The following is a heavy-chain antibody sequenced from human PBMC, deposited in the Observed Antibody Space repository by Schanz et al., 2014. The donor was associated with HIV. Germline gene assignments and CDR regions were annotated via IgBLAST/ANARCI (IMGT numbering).Heavy chain of an antibody. CDR3: ARDSWYGDY. V-gene: IGHV3-7*01. J-gene: IGHJ4*02. CDR1: GFTFSSYW. CDR2: IKQDGTEK. D-gene: IGHD6-13*01. Sequence: EVQLVESGGGLVQPGESLRLSCAASGFTFSSYWMSWVRQAPGKGLEWVANIKQDGTEKYFVDSVKGRFTISRDNVKNSLYLEMNNLRAEDTAVYYCARDSWYGDYWGLGTLVTVSS.